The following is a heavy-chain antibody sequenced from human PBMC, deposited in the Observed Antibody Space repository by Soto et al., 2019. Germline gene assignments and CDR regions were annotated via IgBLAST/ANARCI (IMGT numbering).Heavy chain of an antibody. CDR3: ARDRGIRDFWSGYSLSNWFDP. J-gene: IGHJ5*02. CDR1: GFTFSSYA. CDR2: ISYDGSNK. D-gene: IGHD3-3*01. V-gene: IGHV3-30-3*01. Sequence: GSLRLSCAASGFTFSSYAMHWVRQAPGKGLEWVAVISYDGSNKYYADSVKGRFTISRDNSKNTLYLQMNSLRAEDTAVYYCARDRGIRDFWSGYSLSNWFDPWGQGTLVTVSS.